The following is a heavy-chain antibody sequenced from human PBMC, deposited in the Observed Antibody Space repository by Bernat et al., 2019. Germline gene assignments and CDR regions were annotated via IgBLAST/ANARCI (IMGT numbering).Heavy chain of an antibody. V-gene: IGHV1-3*01. Sequence: QVQLVQSGAEVKKPGASVKVSCKASGYTFTSYAMHWVRQAPGQSLEWMGWINGDNGNTQYSQKFQGRVTFTRDTSATTAYMELSSLRSEDMAVYYCARVVGFFTFDFWGQGTLVTVSS. J-gene: IGHJ4*02. D-gene: IGHD2-21*01. CDR1: GYTFTSYA. CDR2: INGDNGNT. CDR3: ARVVGFFTFDF.